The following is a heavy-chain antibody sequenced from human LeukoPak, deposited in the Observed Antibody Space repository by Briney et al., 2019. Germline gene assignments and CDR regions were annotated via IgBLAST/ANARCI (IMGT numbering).Heavy chain of an antibody. CDR1: GFTFSSYS. J-gene: IGHJ4*02. CDR2: ISSSSSTI. CDR3: ARDRFGELAPFDY. D-gene: IGHD3-10*01. V-gene: IGHV3-48*04. Sequence: PGGSLRLSCAASGFTFSSYSMNWVRQAPGKGLEWVSYISSSSSTIYYADSVKGRFTISRDNAKNSLYLQMNSLRAEDTAVYYCARDRFGELAPFDYWGQGTLVTVSS.